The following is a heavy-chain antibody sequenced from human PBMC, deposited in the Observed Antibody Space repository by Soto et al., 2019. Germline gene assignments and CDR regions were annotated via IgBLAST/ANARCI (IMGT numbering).Heavy chain of an antibody. CDR2: ISRDGGSK. V-gene: IGHV3-74*01. CDR3: VRDSSVSD. CDR1: GFTFSDYW. Sequence: EVQLVESGGGFVQPGGSLRLSCEASGFTFSDYWMYWVRQVPGKGLVWVSLISRDGGSKIYADSVKGRFTISRDNAKNTLHLEMNSLRAEDTAVYYCVRDSSVSDWGQGTLVTVSS. D-gene: IGHD3-22*01. J-gene: IGHJ4*02.